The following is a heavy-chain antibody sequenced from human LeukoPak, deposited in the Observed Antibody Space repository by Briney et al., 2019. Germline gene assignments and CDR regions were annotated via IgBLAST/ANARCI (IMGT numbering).Heavy chain of an antibody. V-gene: IGHV3-7*01. CDR2: IKPAGSEK. CDR3: TRDFGSNVVVTAIVD. J-gene: IGHJ4*02. CDR1: GFTFSTYW. D-gene: IGHD2-21*02. Sequence: SGGPLRPSCAASGFTFSTYWMSWVRQAPGKGLEWVANIKPAGSEKYYVNSVKGRFTISRDNAKNSLYLQMNSLRAEDTATYYCTRDFGSNVVVTAIVDWGKGTLVTVSS.